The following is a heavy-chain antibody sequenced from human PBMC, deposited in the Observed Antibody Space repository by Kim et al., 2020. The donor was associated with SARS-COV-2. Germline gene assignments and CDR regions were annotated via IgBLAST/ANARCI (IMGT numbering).Heavy chain of an antibody. D-gene: IGHD3-22*01. J-gene: IGHJ4*02. Sequence: LKSRVNISVDTSKNQFSLKLSSVTAADTAVYYCARGTSYYYDSRGYYFDYWGQGTLVTVSS. CDR3: ARGTSYYYDSRGYYFDY. V-gene: IGHV4-31*02.